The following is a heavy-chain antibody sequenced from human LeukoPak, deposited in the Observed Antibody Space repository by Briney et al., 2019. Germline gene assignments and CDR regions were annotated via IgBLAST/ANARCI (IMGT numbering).Heavy chain of an antibody. CDR1: GGSISSSSYS. J-gene: IGHJ4*02. CDR3: WAIVTTIKLDF. CDR2: VSHSGSI. V-gene: IGHV4-39*01. Sequence: PSETLSLTCTVSGGSISSSSYSWGWIRQPPGKGLEWIGSVSHSGSINYDPSLKNRVTISVDTSKNQFSLKLSSVTAADTAVYYCWAIVTTIKLDFWGQGTLVTVSS. D-gene: IGHD5-12*01.